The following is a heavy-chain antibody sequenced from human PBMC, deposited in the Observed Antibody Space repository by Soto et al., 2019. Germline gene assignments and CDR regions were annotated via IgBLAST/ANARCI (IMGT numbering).Heavy chain of an antibody. CDR3: ARDRSRNYDFWSGYWTHYYYYYGMDV. CDR1: GFTFSSYG. Sequence: GSLRLSCAASGFTFSSYGMHWVRQASGKGLEWVVVIWYDGSNKYYADSVKRRFTISRDNSKDTLYLQMNSLRAEDTPVNYCARDRSRNYDFWSGYWTHYYYYYGMDVWGHGPKVTVSS. V-gene: IGHV3-33*01. CDR2: IWYDGSNK. D-gene: IGHD3-3*01. J-gene: IGHJ6*02.